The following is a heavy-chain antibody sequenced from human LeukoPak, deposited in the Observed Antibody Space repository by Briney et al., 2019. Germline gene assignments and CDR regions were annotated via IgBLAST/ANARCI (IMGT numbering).Heavy chain of an antibody. Sequence: PGRSLRLSCAASGFTFSSYGMHWVRQAPGKGLEWVAVIWYDGSNKYYADSVKGRFTISRDNSKNALYLQMNSLRAEDTAVYYCARNYGDYQAFDYWGQGTLVTVSS. CDR3: ARNYGDYQAFDY. J-gene: IGHJ4*02. CDR2: IWYDGSNK. CDR1: GFTFSSYG. D-gene: IGHD4-17*01. V-gene: IGHV3-33*01.